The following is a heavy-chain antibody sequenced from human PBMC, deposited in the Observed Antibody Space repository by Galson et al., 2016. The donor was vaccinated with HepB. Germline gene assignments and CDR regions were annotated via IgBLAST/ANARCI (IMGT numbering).Heavy chain of an antibody. CDR3: ARVVAAGARPPVAFQY. CDR1: GFTLSNYA. D-gene: IGHD6-25*01. J-gene: IGHJ4*02. V-gene: IGHV3-30*04. Sequence: SLRLSCAVSGFTLSNYAMNWVRQAPGTGLEWVSGTSYDGANKYYADSVTGRATISRDDSNNTVYRQMDSLRGEDTAVYYCARVVAAGARPPVAFQYWGQGILVTVAS. CDR2: TSYDGANK.